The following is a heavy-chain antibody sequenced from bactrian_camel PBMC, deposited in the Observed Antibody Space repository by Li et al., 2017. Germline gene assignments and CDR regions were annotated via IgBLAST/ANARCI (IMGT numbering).Heavy chain of an antibody. J-gene: IGHJ4*01. CDR3: TTKVVGGTWSSY. CDR1: GYTYNRNC. Sequence: HVQLVESGGGSVQAGGSLRLSCAASGYTYNRNCMAWFRQAPEKEREGVATIYPDTPWVTYYADSVKGRFTISRDNAKNTLHLQMNSLKTEDTGVYYCTTKVVGGTWSSYWGQGTQVTVS. CDR2: IYPDTPWVT. V-gene: IGHV3S6*01. D-gene: IGHD6*01.